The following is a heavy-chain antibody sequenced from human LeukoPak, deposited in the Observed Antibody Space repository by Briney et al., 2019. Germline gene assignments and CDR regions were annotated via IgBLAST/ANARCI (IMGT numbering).Heavy chain of an antibody. J-gene: IGHJ4*02. V-gene: IGHV4-61*01. CDR2: IYYNGIA. CDR1: GGSVNSGSYY. Sequence: SETLSLTCSASGGSVNSGSYYWSWIRQPPGKELEWIGYIYYNGIANYNPSLKSRVTISLDTSKNQFSLKLTSVTPADTAVYYCARDNIAAAGTSVYWGQGTLVTVSS. CDR3: ARDNIAAAGTSVY. D-gene: IGHD6-13*01.